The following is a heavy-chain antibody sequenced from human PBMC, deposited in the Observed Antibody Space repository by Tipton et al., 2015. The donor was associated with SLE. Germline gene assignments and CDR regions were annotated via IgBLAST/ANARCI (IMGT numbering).Heavy chain of an antibody. Sequence: VQLVQSGAEVKKPGASVKVSCKVSGYTLTEFPMHWVRQAPGKGLEWVSSISSSGYKYFADSVKGRFTISRDNAKNSLYLQMNSLRAEDTAVYYCARDNDDYIWGSNRYFGYWGQGTLVTVSS. CDR3: ARDNDDYIWGSNRYFGY. CDR2: ISSSGYK. V-gene: IGHV3-69-1*01. D-gene: IGHD3-16*02. J-gene: IGHJ4*02. CDR1: GYTLTEFP.